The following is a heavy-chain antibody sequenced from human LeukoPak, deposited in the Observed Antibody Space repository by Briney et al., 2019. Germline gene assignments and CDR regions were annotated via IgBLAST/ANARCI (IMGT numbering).Heavy chain of an antibody. D-gene: IGHD4-17*01. J-gene: IGHJ4*02. CDR1: GFIFSNYG. CDR2: ISGIGDYT. V-gene: IGHV3-21*01. CDR3: ARTYGAGSLDY. Sequence: GRSLRLSCAASGFIFSNYGMNWVRQAPGKGLEWVSYISGIGDYTLYADSVKGRFTISRDNAKNSLYLQMDSLRAEDTAVYYCARTYGAGSLDYWGQGALVTVSS.